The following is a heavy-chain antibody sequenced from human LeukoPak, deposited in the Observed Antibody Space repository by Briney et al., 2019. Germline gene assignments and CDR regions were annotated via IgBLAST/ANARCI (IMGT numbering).Heavy chain of an antibody. D-gene: IGHD3-9*01. J-gene: IGHJ4*02. V-gene: IGHV3-7*04. CDR1: GFTFSSYW. Sequence: GGSLRLSCAASGFTFSSYWMSWVRQAPGKGLEWVANIKKDGSDKYYVDSVKGRFTISRDNAKNSLYLQMNSLRAEDTAVYYCARGSDILTGYLFRFDYWGQGTLVTVSS. CDR2: IKKDGSDK. CDR3: ARGSDILTGYLFRFDY.